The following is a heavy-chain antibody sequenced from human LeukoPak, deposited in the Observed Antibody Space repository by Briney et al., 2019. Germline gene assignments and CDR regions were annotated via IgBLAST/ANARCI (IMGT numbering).Heavy chain of an antibody. D-gene: IGHD3-10*01. Sequence: GGSLRLSCAASGFTFSSYSMNWVRQAPGKGLEWVSYISSSSSTIYYADSVKGRFTISRDNAKNSLYLQMNSLRAEDTAVYYCARKWLGAFDYWGQGTLVTVSS. CDR3: ARKWLGAFDY. V-gene: IGHV3-48*01. J-gene: IGHJ4*02. CDR2: ISSSSSTI. CDR1: GFTFSSYS.